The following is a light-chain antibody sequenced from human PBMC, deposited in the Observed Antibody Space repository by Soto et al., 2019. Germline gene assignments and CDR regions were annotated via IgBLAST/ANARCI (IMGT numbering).Light chain of an antibody. V-gene: IGKV1-5*01. J-gene: IGKJ1*01. CDR3: QQYNSWT. CDR1: QSISSW. CDR2: DAS. Sequence: DIQMTQSPSTLSASVGDRVTITCRASQSISSWLAWYQQKPGKAPELLIYDASSLESGVPSRFSGSGSGTEFTLTISSLQPDDFATYYCQQYNSWTFGQGTKVEIK.